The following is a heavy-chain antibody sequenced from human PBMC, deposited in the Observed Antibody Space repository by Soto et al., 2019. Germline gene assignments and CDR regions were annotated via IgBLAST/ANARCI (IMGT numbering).Heavy chain of an antibody. CDR1: GFTFSSYA. V-gene: IGHV3-23*01. CDR3: AKVFHNSYYYYYMDV. J-gene: IGHJ6*03. Sequence: EVQLLESGGGLVQPGGSPRLSCAASGFTFSSYAMSWVRQAPGKGLEWVSAISGSGGSTYYADSVKGRFTISRDNSKNTLYLQMNSLRAEDTAVYYCAKVFHNSYYYYYMDVWGKGTTVTVSS. CDR2: ISGSGGST. D-gene: IGHD1-20*01.